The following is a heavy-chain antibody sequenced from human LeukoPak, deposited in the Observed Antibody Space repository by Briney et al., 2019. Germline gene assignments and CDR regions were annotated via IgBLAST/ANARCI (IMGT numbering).Heavy chain of an antibody. CDR1: RFTFGSFD. CDR2: IRFDGSNE. Sequence: PGGSLRLSCAASRFTFGSFDTHWVRQAPGKGLEWVTFIRFDGSNEYYADSVKGRFTISRDNSKNTLYLQMSSLRPEDTAVYYCARQIGVSIDYWGQGTLVTVSS. J-gene: IGHJ4*02. CDR3: ARQIGVSIDY. V-gene: IGHV3-30*02. D-gene: IGHD5/OR15-5a*01.